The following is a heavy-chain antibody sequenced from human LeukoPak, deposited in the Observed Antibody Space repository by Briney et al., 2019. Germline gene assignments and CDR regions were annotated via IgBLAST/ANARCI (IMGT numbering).Heavy chain of an antibody. Sequence: GRSLRLSCAASGFTFSSYGMHWVRQAPGKGLEWVAVIWYDGSNKHYADSVKGRFTISRDNSKNTLYLQMNSLRAEDTAVYYCAAGGGNFDYWGQGTLVTVSS. J-gene: IGHJ4*02. CDR1: GFTFSSYG. CDR3: AAGGGNFDY. V-gene: IGHV3-33*01. CDR2: IWYDGSNK. D-gene: IGHD3-16*01.